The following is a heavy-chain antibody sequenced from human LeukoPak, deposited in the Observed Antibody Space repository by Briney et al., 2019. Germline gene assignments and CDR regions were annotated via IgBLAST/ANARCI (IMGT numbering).Heavy chain of an antibody. D-gene: IGHD7-27*01. Sequence: SETLSLTCTVSSGSISSYYWSWIRQPPGKGLEWIGYIYYSGSTNYNPSLKSRVTISVDTSKNQFSLKLSSVTAADTAVYYCARVTRLGAFDIWGQGTMVTVSS. CDR3: ARVTRLGAFDI. CDR1: SGSISSYY. J-gene: IGHJ3*02. CDR2: IYYSGST. V-gene: IGHV4-59*01.